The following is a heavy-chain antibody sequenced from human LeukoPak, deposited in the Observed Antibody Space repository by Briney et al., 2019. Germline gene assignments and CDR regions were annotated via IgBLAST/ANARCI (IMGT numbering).Heavy chain of an antibody. D-gene: IGHD1-26*01. CDR2: FYYSGST. Sequence: SETLSLTCTVSGGSISNYYWSWSRQPPGKGLEWIGYFYYSGSTNYNPSLKSRVTLSVDTSKNQFSLNLSSVTAADTAVYCCARGGSLVGTTPHDTFDIWGQGTMVTVSS. J-gene: IGHJ3*02. CDR1: GGSISNYY. V-gene: IGHV4-59*01. CDR3: ARGGSLVGTTPHDTFDI.